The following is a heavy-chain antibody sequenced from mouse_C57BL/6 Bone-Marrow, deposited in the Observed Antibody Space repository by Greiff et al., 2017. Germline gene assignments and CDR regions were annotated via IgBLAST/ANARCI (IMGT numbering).Heavy chain of an antibody. CDR2: IHPNSGST. CDR1: GYPFTSYW. CDR3: ARDDGYYVWYFDV. D-gene: IGHD2-3*01. V-gene: IGHV1-64*01. J-gene: IGHJ1*03. Sequence: QVQLQQPGAELVKPGASVKLSCKASGYPFTSYWMHWVKQRPGQGLEWIGMIHPNSGSTNYNEKFKSKATLTVDKSSSTAYMQLSSLTSEDSAVYYCARDDGYYVWYFDVWGTGTTVTVSS.